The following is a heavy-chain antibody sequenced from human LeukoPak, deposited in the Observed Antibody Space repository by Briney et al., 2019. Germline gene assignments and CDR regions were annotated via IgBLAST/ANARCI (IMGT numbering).Heavy chain of an antibody. CDR2: IYYSGST. Sequence: PSETLSLTCTVSGGSINSSSYYWGWIRQPPGKGLEWIGSIYYSGSTYYNPSLKSRVTISVDTSKNQFSLKLSSVTAADTAVYYCARDPTYYYDSSGDPWGQGTLVTVSS. V-gene: IGHV4-39*07. J-gene: IGHJ5*02. CDR1: GGSINSSSYY. CDR3: ARDPTYYYDSSGDP. D-gene: IGHD3-22*01.